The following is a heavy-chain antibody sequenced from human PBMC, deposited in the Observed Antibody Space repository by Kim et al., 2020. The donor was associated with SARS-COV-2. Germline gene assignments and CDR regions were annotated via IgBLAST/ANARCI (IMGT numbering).Heavy chain of an antibody. J-gene: IGHJ6*02. Sequence: GLVKGHFNSSRDNAKNSLYLQSNSLRDEDTAVYYCARDLSDNYYYGMDVWGQGTTVTVSS. V-gene: IGHV3-48*02. CDR3: ARDLSDNYYYGMDV. D-gene: IGHD3-9*01.